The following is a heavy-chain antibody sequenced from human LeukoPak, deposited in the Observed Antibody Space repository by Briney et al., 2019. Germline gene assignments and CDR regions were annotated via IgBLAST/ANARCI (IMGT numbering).Heavy chain of an antibody. J-gene: IGHJ4*02. Sequence: GESLKISCKGSGYSFTSYWTAWVRQMPGKGLEWMGRIDPSDSYTNYSPSFQGHVTISADKSISTAYLQWSSLKASDTAMYYCARHNADYGDYSDYWGQGTLVTVSS. CDR1: GYSFTSYW. CDR2: IDPSDSYT. CDR3: ARHNADYGDYSDY. V-gene: IGHV5-10-1*01. D-gene: IGHD4-17*01.